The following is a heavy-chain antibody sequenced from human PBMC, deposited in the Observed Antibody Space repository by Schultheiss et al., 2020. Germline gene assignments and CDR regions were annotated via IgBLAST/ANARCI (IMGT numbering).Heavy chain of an antibody. Sequence: SETLSLTCSVSGGSVSSGSYWSWIRQPAGKGLEWIGRIYTSGSTNYNPSLKSRVTMSVDTSKNQFSLKLSSVTAADTAVYYCARDGGREDIVVVPAASLDVWGQGTTVTVSS. D-gene: IGHD2-2*01. V-gene: IGHV4-4*07. CDR1: GGSVSSGSY. CDR2: IYTSGST. J-gene: IGHJ6*02. CDR3: ARDGGREDIVVVPAASLDV.